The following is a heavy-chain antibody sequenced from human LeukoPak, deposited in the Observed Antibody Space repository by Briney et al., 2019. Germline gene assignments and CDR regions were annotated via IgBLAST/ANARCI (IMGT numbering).Heavy chain of an antibody. D-gene: IGHD2-15*01. J-gene: IGHJ3*02. CDR3: AKEKGYCSGGSCYPDAFDI. CDR1: GGSLSSDY. Sequence: SETLSLTCTVSGGSLSSDYWSWIRQPPGKGLEWIGYIYYSGSTNYNPSLKSRVTISVDTSKNQFSLKLSSVTAADTAVYYCAKEKGYCSGGSCYPDAFDIRGQGTMVTVSS. V-gene: IGHV4-59*01. CDR2: IYYSGST.